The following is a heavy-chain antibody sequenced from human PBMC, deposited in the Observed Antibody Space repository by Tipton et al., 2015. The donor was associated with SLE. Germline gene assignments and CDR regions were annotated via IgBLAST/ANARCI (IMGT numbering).Heavy chain of an antibody. CDR3: ARQGGRQWFDP. V-gene: IGHV4-59*04. CDR1: GDYLTTNY. D-gene: IGHD3-16*01. CDR2: VYHSGST. Sequence: TLSLTCTVSGDYLTTNYWNWIRQPPGKGLEWIGTVYHSGSTYYNPSLKSRVTISVDTSKNQFSLKLSSVTAADTAVYYCARQGGRQWFDPWGQGTLVTVSS. J-gene: IGHJ5*02.